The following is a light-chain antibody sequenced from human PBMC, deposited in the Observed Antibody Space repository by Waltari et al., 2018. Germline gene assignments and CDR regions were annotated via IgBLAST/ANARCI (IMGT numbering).Light chain of an antibody. CDR2: DVS. Sequence: QSALTQPRSVSGSPGQSVTISCTVTTSDVGGYNYVSWNQQHPGKAPKLMIYDVSKLPSGVPDRFSGSKSGNTASLTISGLQAEDEADYYCCSYAGSYTKVFGGGTKLTVL. CDR1: TSDVGGYNY. J-gene: IGLJ3*02. CDR3: CSYAGSYTKV. V-gene: IGLV2-11*01.